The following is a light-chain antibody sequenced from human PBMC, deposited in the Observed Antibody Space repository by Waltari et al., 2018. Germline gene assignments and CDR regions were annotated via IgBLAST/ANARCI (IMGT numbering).Light chain of an antibody. V-gene: IGKV3-11*01. CDR2: NAS. CDR3: QQRSSGPPVT. CDR1: QSVSTY. J-gene: IGKJ5*01. Sequence: DIVMTQSPPTLSLSPGERATLSCRASQSVSTYLAWYQHKPGQPPRLLIFNASYRATGVPTRFSGSGSGTDFTLTISSLEPEDFAVYYCQQRSSGPPVTFGQGTRVEI.